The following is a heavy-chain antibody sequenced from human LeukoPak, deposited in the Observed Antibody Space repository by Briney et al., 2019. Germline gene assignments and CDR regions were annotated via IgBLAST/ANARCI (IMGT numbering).Heavy chain of an antibody. Sequence: GGSLRLSCTASGLTLSNYWMIWVRLAPGKGLQWVAKIKQDGSEKYYVDSVKGRFTISRDNAENSLYLQMNSLRVEDTAVYYCAARSSGNPYFWGQGTLVTVSS. D-gene: IGHD1-26*01. CDR3: AARSSGNPYF. V-gene: IGHV3-7*03. CDR1: GLTLSNYW. CDR2: IKQDGSEK. J-gene: IGHJ4*02.